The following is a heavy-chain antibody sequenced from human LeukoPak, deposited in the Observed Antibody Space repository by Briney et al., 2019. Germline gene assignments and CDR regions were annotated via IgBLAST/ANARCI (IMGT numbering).Heavy chain of an antibody. CDR3: ARGLRCSSTSCYGSKFRYYYYGMDV. CDR1: GGSFSGYY. CDR2: INHSGST. J-gene: IGHJ6*04. Sequence: SETLCLTCAVYGGSFSGYYWSWIRQPPGKGLEWIGEINHSGSTNYNPSLKSRVTISVDTSKNQFSLKLSSVTAADTAVYYCARGLRCSSTSCYGSKFRYYYYGMDVWGKGTTVTVSS. V-gene: IGHV4-34*01. D-gene: IGHD2-2*01.